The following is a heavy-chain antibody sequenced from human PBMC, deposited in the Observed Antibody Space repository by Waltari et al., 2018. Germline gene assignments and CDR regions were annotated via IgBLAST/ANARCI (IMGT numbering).Heavy chain of an antibody. CDR3: ARSSYSGARYNWFDP. CDR1: GGSISSSSYY. CDR2: IYYSGST. V-gene: IGHV4-39*01. D-gene: IGHD5-18*01. J-gene: IGHJ5*02. Sequence: QLQLQESGPGLVKPSETLSLTCTVSGGSISSSSYYWGWIRQPPGKGLEWIGSIYYSGSTYYNPSLKSRVTISVDTSKNQFSLKLSSVTAADTAVYYCARSSYSGARYNWFDPWGQGTLVIVSS.